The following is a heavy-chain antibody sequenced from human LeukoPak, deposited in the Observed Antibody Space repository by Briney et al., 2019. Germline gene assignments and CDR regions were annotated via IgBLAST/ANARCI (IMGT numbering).Heavy chain of an antibody. CDR3: ARYSGSSGWYYAFDI. V-gene: IGHV4-59*01. CDR2: IYYSGST. D-gene: IGHD6-19*01. J-gene: IGHJ3*02. Sequence: SETLSLTCTVSGGSISSYYWSWIRQPPGKGLECIGYIYYSGSTNYNPSLKSRVTISVDTSKNQFSLKLSSVTAADTAVYYCARYSGSSGWYYAFDIWGQGTMVTVSS. CDR1: GGSISSYY.